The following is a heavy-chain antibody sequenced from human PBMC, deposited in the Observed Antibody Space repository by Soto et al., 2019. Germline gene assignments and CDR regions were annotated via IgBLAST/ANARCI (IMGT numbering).Heavy chain of an antibody. D-gene: IGHD6-13*01. J-gene: IGHJ4*02. Sequence: GGSLRLSCADSGVPFSTYGMHWVCQAPGKGLEWVAAMSYDGTKQYYVDSVKGRFTISRDNSRNTLFLQLNSLRDEDTAVYYCAKEYGSTWIDHWGQGTPVIVSS. CDR2: MSYDGTKQ. CDR1: GVPFSTYG. CDR3: AKEYGSTWIDH. V-gene: IGHV3-30*18.